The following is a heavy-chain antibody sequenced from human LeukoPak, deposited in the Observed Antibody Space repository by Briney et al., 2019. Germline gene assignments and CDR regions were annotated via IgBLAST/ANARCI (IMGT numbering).Heavy chain of an antibody. CDR3: ASGPAGTHFDY. D-gene: IGHD6-13*01. Sequence: PGRSLRLSCAASGFTFSSYGMHWVRQAPGKGLEWVAIIWYDGRNKYYADSVKGRFTISRDNSKNTLYLQMNSLRAEDTAVYYCASGPAGTHFDYWGQGTLVTVSS. J-gene: IGHJ4*02. CDR1: GFTFSSYG. V-gene: IGHV3-33*01. CDR2: IWYDGRNK.